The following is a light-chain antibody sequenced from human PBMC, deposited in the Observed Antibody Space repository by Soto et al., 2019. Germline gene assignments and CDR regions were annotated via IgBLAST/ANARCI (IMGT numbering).Light chain of an antibody. CDR1: SSDVGDYNY. CDR3: SSYTSSSAMYVV. J-gene: IGLJ2*01. CDR2: DVS. V-gene: IGLV2-14*01. Sequence: QSALTQPASVSGSPGQSITISCTGTSSDVGDYNYVSWYQQHPGKAPKLMIYDVSNRPSGVSNRFSGSKSGNTASLTISGLQAEDEAADYCSSYTSSSAMYVVFGGGTKLTVL.